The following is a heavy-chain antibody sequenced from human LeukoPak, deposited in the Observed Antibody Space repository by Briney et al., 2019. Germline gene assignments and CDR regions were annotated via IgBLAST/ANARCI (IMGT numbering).Heavy chain of an antibody. CDR2: VVPGFGTV. Sequence: SVKVSCKASGGTFSNYAISRVRQAPGQGLEWMGGVVPGFGTVDYAQKFVGRITITADESTGTAYMELRSLGSEDTAIYYCSRWDAHYYEGENWFDPWGQGTLVSVSS. D-gene: IGHD3-16*01. CDR3: SRWDAHYYEGENWFDP. CDR1: GGTFSNYA. V-gene: IGHV1-69*13. J-gene: IGHJ5*02.